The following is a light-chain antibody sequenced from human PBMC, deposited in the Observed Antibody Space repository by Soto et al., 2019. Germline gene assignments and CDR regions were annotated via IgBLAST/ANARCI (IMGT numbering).Light chain of an antibody. CDR3: SSYTSSSTLIV. CDR1: SSDVGGYNY. Sequence: LTQPASVSGSTGQSITISCTGTSSDVGGYNYVSWYQQHPGKAPKLMIYDVSNRPSGVSNRFSGSKSGNTASLTISGLQAEDEADYYCSSYTSSSTLIVFGTGTKVTVL. J-gene: IGLJ1*01. V-gene: IGLV2-14*01. CDR2: DVS.